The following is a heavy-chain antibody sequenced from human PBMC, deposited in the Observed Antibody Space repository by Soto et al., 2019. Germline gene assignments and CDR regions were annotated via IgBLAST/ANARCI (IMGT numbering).Heavy chain of an antibody. Sequence: PLKGCCKGAGFGLSIHVGRRGLHEPEQGLEWMGGIIPIFGTANYAQKFQGRVTITADKSTSTAYMELSSLRSEDTAVYYCASYSSSWPHYYYYGMDVWGQGTTV. V-gene: IGHV1-69*06. CDR3: ASYSSSWPHYYYYGMDV. J-gene: IGHJ6*02. CDR1: GFGLSIHV. D-gene: IGHD6-13*01. CDR2: IIPIFGTA.